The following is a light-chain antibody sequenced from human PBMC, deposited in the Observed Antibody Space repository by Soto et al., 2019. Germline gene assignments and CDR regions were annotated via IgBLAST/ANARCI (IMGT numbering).Light chain of an antibody. V-gene: IGLV1-40*01. CDR3: QSYDSSLSVLYV. J-gene: IGLJ1*01. CDR1: SSNIGAGYD. CDR2: GNS. Sequence: QPVLTLPPSVSGAPGQRVTIACTGSSSNIGAGYDVHWYQQLPGTAPKLLIYGNSNRPSGVPDRFSGSKSGTSASLAITGLQAEDEADYYCQSYDSSLSVLYVFGTGTKVTVL.